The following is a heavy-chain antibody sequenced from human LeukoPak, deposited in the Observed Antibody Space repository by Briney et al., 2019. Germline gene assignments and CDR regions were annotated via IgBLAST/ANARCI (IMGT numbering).Heavy chain of an antibody. Sequence: GASVKVSCKASGGTFSSYAISWVRQAPGQGLEWMGGIIPIFGTANYAQKFQGRVTITADKSTSTAYMEVSSLRSEDTAVYYCARDREDSDAFDIWGQGTMVTVSS. CDR3: ARDREDSDAFDI. J-gene: IGHJ3*02. CDR1: GGTFSSYA. V-gene: IGHV1-69*06. D-gene: IGHD2-15*01. CDR2: IIPIFGTA.